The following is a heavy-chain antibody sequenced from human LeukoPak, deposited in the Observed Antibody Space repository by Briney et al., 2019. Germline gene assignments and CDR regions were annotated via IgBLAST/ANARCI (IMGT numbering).Heavy chain of an antibody. J-gene: IGHJ5*02. CDR2: MNPNSGNT. D-gene: IGHD3-10*01. Sequence: ASVKVSCKASGYTFTSYDINWVRQATGQGLEWMGWMNPNSGNTGYAQKFQGRVTMTSTTSISTAYMELSSLRSEDTAVYYCARVARLRFGDSPDWFDPWGQGTLVTVSS. CDR3: ARVARLRFGDSPDWFDP. CDR1: GYTFTSYD. V-gene: IGHV1-8*01.